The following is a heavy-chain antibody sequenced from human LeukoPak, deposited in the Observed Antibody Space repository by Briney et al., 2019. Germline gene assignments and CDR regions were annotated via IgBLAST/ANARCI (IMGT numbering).Heavy chain of an antibody. V-gene: IGHV4-38-2*02. CDR3: ARTYINFSNYFDP. CDR1: GYSISNGYN. D-gene: IGHD4-11*01. Sequence: SETLSLSCTVSGYSISNGYNWGWVRQPPGKGLECIGSISHTGSTYYNPSLESRVTISLDTSNNQFSLELSSVTAADTAVYYCARTYINFSNYFDPWGQGSLVTVSS. J-gene: IGHJ5*02. CDR2: ISHTGST.